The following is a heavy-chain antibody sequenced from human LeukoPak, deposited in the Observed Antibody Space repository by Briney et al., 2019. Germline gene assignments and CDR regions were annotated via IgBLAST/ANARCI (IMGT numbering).Heavy chain of an antibody. V-gene: IGHV3-30*02. Sequence: GGSLTLSCAASGFTFSSYGMHWVRQAPGKGREGVGFIRYYGSNKYYADSVKGRFTISRDNSKNTLYMQRNSLRADDTAVYYCAKASSVRGVIQQLFDYWGQGTLVTVSS. CDR3: AKASSVRGVIQQLFDY. D-gene: IGHD3-10*01. CDR1: GFTFSSYG. J-gene: IGHJ4*02. CDR2: IRYYGSNK.